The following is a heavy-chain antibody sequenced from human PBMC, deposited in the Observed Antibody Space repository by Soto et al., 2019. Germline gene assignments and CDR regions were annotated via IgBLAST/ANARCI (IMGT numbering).Heavy chain of an antibody. Sequence: SLPLSLSCTVSDGTISSLSYYWGWIRQPPGKGLEWIGSIYYSGSTYYNPSLKSRVTISVDTSKNQFSLKLSSVTAADTAVYYCVINIRYCSGASCYRHYYYYYYLDVWGKGTSVNGSS. D-gene: IGHD2-15*01. V-gene: IGHV4-39*01. CDR2: IYYSGST. J-gene: IGHJ6*03. CDR1: DGTISSLSYY. CDR3: VINIRYCSGASCYRHYYYYYYLDV.